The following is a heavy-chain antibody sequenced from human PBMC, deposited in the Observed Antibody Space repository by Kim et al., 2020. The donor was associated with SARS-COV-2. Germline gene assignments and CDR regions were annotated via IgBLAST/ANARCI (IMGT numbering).Heavy chain of an antibody. Sequence: GGSLRLSCAASGFTFSSYWMSWVRQAPGKGLEGVANIKQDGSEKYYVDSVKGRFTISRDNAKNSLYLQLNSLRAEDTAVYYCARERTVGVLWYYYFGMDVWGQGTRVTVSS. V-gene: IGHV3-7*01. J-gene: IGHJ6*02. CDR3: ARERTVGVLWYYYFGMDV. CDR2: IKQDGSEK. CDR1: GFTFSSYW. D-gene: IGHD2-8*02.